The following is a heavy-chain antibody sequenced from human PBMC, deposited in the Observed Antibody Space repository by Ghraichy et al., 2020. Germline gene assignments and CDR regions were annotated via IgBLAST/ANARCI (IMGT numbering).Heavy chain of an antibody. Sequence: ASVKVSCKASGYTFTGYYMHWVRQAPGQGLEWMGWINPNSGGTNYAQKFQGRVTMTRDTSISTAYMELSRLRSDDTAVYYCARAGKTAPRGAFDIWGQGTMVTVSS. D-gene: IGHD3-16*01. CDR2: INPNSGGT. J-gene: IGHJ3*02. V-gene: IGHV1-2*02. CDR1: GYTFTGYY. CDR3: ARAGKTAPRGAFDI.